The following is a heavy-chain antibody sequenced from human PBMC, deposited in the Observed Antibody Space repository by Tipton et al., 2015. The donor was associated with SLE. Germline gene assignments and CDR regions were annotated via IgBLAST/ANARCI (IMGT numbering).Heavy chain of an antibody. D-gene: IGHD3-3*01. CDR3: VRGGTVFGVVLNWFDP. Sequence: TLSLTCTVSGGSMNTYYWNWIRQFPGKGLAWIGYFYYSGSANYNPPHKSQVTISLDKSKNQFSLRLTSVTAADTAVYYCVRGGTVFGVVLNWFDPWGQGTLFTVSS. V-gene: IGHV4-59*01. J-gene: IGHJ5*02. CDR2: FYYSGSA. CDR1: GGSMNTYY.